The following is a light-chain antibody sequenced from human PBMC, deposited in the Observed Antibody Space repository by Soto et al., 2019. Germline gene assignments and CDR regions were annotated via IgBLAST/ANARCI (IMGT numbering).Light chain of an antibody. J-gene: IGKJ1*01. CDR1: QSVSSSY. CDR3: QQYDSAPWT. CDR2: GTS. Sequence: DIVLTQSPGTLSLSPGERATLSCRTSQSVSSSYLAWYQQKPGQAPRLLIYGTSSRATGIPDRFSGSGSGTDFTLTISRLESEDSAVYYCQQYDSAPWTFGQGTKVEIK. V-gene: IGKV3-20*01.